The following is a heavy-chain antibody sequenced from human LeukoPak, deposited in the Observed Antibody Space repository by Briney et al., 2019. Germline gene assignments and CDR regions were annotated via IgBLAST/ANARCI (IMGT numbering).Heavy chain of an antibody. CDR3: ARNIAARAGRNY. CDR2: IYYSGST. Sequence: SETLSLTCTVSGGSISSGGYYWSWIRQHPGKGLEWIGYIYYSGSTYYNPSLKSRVTISVDTSKNQFSLKLSSVTAADTAVYYCARNIAARAGRNYWGQGTLVTVSS. D-gene: IGHD6-6*01. CDR1: GGSISSGGYY. V-gene: IGHV4-31*03. J-gene: IGHJ4*02.